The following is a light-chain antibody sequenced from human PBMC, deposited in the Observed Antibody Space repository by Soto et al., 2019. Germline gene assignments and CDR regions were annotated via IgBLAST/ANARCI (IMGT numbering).Light chain of an antibody. CDR3: QQYGSSPFT. Sequence: EIVLTQSPGTLSLSPGERATLSCRASQSVSSSYLAWYQQKPGQAPRLLIYGASSWATGIPDRLSGSGSGTDFTLTISRREPEDFAVYYCQQYGSSPFTFGPGTKVDIK. CDR1: QSVSSSY. V-gene: IGKV3-20*01. J-gene: IGKJ3*01. CDR2: GAS.